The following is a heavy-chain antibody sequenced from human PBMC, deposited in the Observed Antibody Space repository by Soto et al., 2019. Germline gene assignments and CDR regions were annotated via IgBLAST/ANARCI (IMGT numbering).Heavy chain of an antibody. V-gene: IGHV3-48*02. D-gene: IGHD6-19*01. Sequence: EVQLVESGGDLVQRGGSLRLSCVASGFNFKIYSMNWVRQAPGKGLEWFAYITSDTKTIKYVDSVKGRFTISRDNDRNLVYLHMNSLRDADTAVYYCARSVEGHFDYWGQGTVVTVSS. CDR2: ITSDTKTI. CDR3: ARSVEGHFDY. J-gene: IGHJ4*02. CDR1: GFNFKIYS.